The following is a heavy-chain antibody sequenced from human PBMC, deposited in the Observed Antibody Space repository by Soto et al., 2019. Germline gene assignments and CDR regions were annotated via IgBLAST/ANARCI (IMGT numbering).Heavy chain of an antibody. V-gene: IGHV4-39*01. CDR2: ISYTGNT. CDR1: GDSITTTFYY. Sequence: WGTPSLTCSVSGDSITTTFYYWAWIRQSPGKGLEWIGSISYTGNTYYNPSLKTRLTMSVDTSRNQFFLRLRSVTASDTAVYYCAIHTLHIVGVVIDAILNGVDPCGQGTRVTVTS. CDR3: AIHTLHIVGVVIDAILNGVDP. J-gene: IGHJ5*02. D-gene: IGHD2-21*01.